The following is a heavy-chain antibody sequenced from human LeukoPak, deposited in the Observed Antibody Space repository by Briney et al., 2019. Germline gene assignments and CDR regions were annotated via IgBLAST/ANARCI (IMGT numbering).Heavy chain of an antibody. D-gene: IGHD6-19*01. Sequence: PGGSLRLSCAASGFTFSSYWMSWVRQAPGKGPEWVANIKQDGSEKYYVDSVKGRFTISRDNAKNSLYLQMTSLRAEDTAMYYCARSYGSGWYFFDYWGQGTLVTVSS. CDR1: GFTFSSYW. CDR3: ARSYGSGWYFFDY. V-gene: IGHV3-7*01. CDR2: IKQDGSEK. J-gene: IGHJ4*02.